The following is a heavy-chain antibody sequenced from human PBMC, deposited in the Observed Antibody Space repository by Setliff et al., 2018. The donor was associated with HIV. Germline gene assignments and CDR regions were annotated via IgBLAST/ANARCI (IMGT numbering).Heavy chain of an antibody. CDR1: GESFSGYY. J-gene: IGHJ5*02. Sequence: LSLTCAVIGESFSGYYWTWIRQPPGKGLEWIGEIDHSGTTDYNPSLESRVTISVDTSKNHFSLKLTSVTAADTAVYYCARGGDFWSGYHGRALPTWGQGTLVTVS. CDR3: ARGGDFWSGYHGRALPT. V-gene: IGHV4-34*01. CDR2: IDHSGTT. D-gene: IGHD3-3*01.